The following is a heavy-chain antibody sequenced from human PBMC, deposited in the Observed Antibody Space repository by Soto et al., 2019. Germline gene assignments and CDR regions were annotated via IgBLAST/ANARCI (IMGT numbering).Heavy chain of an antibody. D-gene: IGHD3-10*01. CDR3: AKELWLGEFFNSDPPMDG. Sequence: QVQLVESGGGVVQPGRSIRLSCAGSGFTFSRYGMHWVRQAPGKGLEWVAVISYDGSDNFYADSVKGRFNISRDNSKNTRYLKMNSLRAEDTAVYDCAKELWLGEFFNSDPPMDGWGLVTTVTVSS. J-gene: IGHJ6*02. CDR2: ISYDGSDN. CDR1: GFTFSRYG. V-gene: IGHV3-30*18.